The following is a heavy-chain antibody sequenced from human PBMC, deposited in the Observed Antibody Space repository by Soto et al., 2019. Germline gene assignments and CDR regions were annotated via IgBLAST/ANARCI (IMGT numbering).Heavy chain of an antibody. V-gene: IGHV3-64*04. J-gene: IGHJ4*02. Sequence: PGGSLRLSCSASGFTFSIYAMHWVRQAPGKGLEYVSSISTNGGSTHYADSVKGRFTISRDSAKNTLYLQMNSLRAEDTAVYYCAREESSGRDYWGQGTLVTVSS. CDR1: GFTFSIYA. D-gene: IGHD3-22*01. CDR3: AREESSGRDY. CDR2: ISTNGGST.